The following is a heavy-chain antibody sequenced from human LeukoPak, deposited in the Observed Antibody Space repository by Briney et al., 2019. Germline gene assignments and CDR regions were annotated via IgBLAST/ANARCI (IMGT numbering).Heavy chain of an antibody. J-gene: IGHJ5*02. CDR1: GGSISSYY. D-gene: IGHD2-2*01. CDR3: ARGGGFYCSSTSCTTYNWFDP. Sequence: SETLSLTCPVSGGSISSYYWSWIRPPPGKGLEWIGYIYYSGSTNYNPSLKSRVTISVDTSKNQFSLKLSSVTAADTAVYYCARGGGFYCSSTSCTTYNWFDPWGQGTLVTVSS. CDR2: IYYSGST. V-gene: IGHV4-59*12.